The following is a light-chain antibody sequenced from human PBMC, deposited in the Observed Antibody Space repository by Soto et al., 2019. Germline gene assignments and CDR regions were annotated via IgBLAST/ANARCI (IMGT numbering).Light chain of an antibody. CDR3: QQSYSRPLT. J-gene: IGKJ4*01. V-gene: IGKV1-39*01. Sequence: DIQMTQSQSSLSASVLGRVSITCRASQYISIYLNWYQQKPGKAPKVLISAASSLQSGVPPRFSGSGSGTDFTLTISSLQPEDFATYYCQQSYSRPLTFGGGTKV. CDR2: AAS. CDR1: QYISIY.